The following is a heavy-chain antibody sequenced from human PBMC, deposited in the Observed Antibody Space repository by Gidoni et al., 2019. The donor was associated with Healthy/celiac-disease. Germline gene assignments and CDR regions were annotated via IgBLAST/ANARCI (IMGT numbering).Heavy chain of an antibody. V-gene: IGHV3-15*01. D-gene: IGHD4-17*01. J-gene: IGHJ4*02. CDR3: TTDPTVTQLFDY. CDR2: IKSKTDGGTT. CDR1: GFTFSNAW. Sequence: EVQLVESGGGLVKPGGSLRLSCAASGFTFSNAWMSWVRQAPGKGLEWVGRIKSKTDGGTTDYAAPVKGRFTISRDDSKNTLYLQMNSLKTEDTAVYYCTTDPTVTQLFDYWGQGTLVTVSS.